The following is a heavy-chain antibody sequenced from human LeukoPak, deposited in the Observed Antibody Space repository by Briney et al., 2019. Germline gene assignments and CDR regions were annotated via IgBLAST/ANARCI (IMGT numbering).Heavy chain of an antibody. V-gene: IGHV4-34*01. CDR3: ARGQGSSWYSAEYFQH. CDR2: INHSGST. Sequence: SETLSLTCAVYGGSFSGYYWSWIRQPPGKGLEWIGEINHSGSTNYNPSLKSRVTISVDTSKNQFSLKLSSVTAAETAVYYCARGQGSSWYSAEYFQHWGQGNLVTVSS. J-gene: IGHJ1*01. CDR1: GGSFSGYY. D-gene: IGHD6-13*01.